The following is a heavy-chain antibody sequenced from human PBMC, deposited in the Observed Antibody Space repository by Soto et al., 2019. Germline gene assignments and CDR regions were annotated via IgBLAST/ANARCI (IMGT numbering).Heavy chain of an antibody. D-gene: IGHD3-9*01. CDR2: ISSSSSTI. CDR3: ARDLRYYDILTGYYTPEGAFDI. CDR1: GFTFSSYS. Sequence: GESLKISCAASGFTFSSYSMNWVRQAPGKGLEWVSYISSSSSTIYYADSVKGRFTISRDNAKNSLYLQMNSLRDEDTAVYYCARDLRYYDILTGYYTPEGAFDIWGQGTMVTVSS. J-gene: IGHJ3*02. V-gene: IGHV3-48*02.